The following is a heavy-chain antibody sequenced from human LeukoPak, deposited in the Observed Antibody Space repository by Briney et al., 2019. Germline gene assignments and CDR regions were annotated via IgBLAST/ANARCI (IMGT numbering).Heavy chain of an antibody. J-gene: IGHJ4*02. CDR2: ISYDGSNK. D-gene: IGHD5-12*01. CDR3: ARAMATIGRLGDY. V-gene: IGHV3-30*04. CDR1: GFTFSSYA. Sequence: PGRSLRLSCVASGFTFSSYAMHWVRQAPGKGLEWVAVISYDGSNKYYADSVKGRFTISRDNSKNTLYVQMNSLRAEDTAVYYYARAMATIGRLGDYWGQGTLVTVSS.